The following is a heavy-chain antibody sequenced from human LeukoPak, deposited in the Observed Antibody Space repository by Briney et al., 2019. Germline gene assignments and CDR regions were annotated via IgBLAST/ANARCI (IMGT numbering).Heavy chain of an antibody. CDR3: ARTLGYCSSTSCYTDYYYMDV. CDR1: GYTFPSYG. D-gene: IGHD2-2*02. CDR2: ISAYNGNT. Sequence: ASVKVSCKASGYTFPSYGISWVRQAPGQGLEWMGWISAYNGNTNYAQKLQGRVTMTTDTSTSTAYMELRSLRSDDTAVYYCARTLGYCSSTSCYTDYYYMDVWGKGTTVTVSS. V-gene: IGHV1-18*01. J-gene: IGHJ6*03.